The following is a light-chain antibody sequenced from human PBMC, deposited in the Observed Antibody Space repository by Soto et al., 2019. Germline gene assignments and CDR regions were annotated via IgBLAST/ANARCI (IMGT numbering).Light chain of an antibody. V-gene: IGKV1-39*01. J-gene: IGKJ2*01. Sequence: DIQMTQSPSSLSASVGDRVTITCRASQSISDYLTWYQKKPGKAPNLLVYSASSLQSGVPSRFSGSGSGTDFTLTISSLQPEDFATYYCQQTLSIPYTFGQGTRLEIK. CDR1: QSISDY. CDR2: SAS. CDR3: QQTLSIPYT.